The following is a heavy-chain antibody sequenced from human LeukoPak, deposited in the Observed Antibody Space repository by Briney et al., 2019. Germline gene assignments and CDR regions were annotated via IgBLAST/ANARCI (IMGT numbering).Heavy chain of an antibody. CDR3: ARVPKGGRGTLCYFDY. V-gene: IGHV3-21*01. Sequence: GGSLRLSCAASGFTFSSYSMNWVRQAPGKGLEWVSSISSSSSYIYYADSVKGRFTISRDNAKNSLYLQMNSLRAEDTAVYYCARVPKGGRGTLCYFDYWGQGTLVTVSS. J-gene: IGHJ4*02. CDR2: ISSSSSYI. D-gene: IGHD2/OR15-2a*01. CDR1: GFTFSSYS.